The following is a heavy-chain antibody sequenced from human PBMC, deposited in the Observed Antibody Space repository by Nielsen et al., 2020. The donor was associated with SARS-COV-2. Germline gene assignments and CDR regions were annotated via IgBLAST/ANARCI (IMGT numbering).Heavy chain of an antibody. CDR1: GFTFSSYS. CDR2: ISSISTYI. Sequence: GESLKISCAASGFTFSSYSLNWVRQAPGKGLEWLSSISSISTYIYTADSLRGRFTISRDNAKNSLYLQMDSLRAEDTAVYYCARGSYSSGEIDYWGQGTLVTVSS. J-gene: IGHJ4*02. V-gene: IGHV3-21*01. CDR3: ARGSYSSGEIDY. D-gene: IGHD3-10*01.